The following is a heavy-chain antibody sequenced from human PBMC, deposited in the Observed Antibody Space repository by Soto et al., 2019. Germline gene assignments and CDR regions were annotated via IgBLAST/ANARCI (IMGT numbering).Heavy chain of an antibody. CDR2: IYYSGST. CDR3: ARGHFYDSSGYYPGPLDY. V-gene: IGHV4-59*01. J-gene: IGHJ4*02. D-gene: IGHD3-22*01. Sequence: SETLSLTCTVSGGSISSYYWSWIRQPPGRGLEWIGYIYYSGSTNYNPSLKSRVTISVDTSKNQFSLKLSSVTAADTAVYYCARGHFYDSSGYYPGPLDYWGQGTLVTVSS. CDR1: GGSISSYY.